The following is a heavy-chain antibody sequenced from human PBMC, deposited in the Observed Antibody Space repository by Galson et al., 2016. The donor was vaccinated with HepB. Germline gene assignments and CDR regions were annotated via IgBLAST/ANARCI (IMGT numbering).Heavy chain of an antibody. V-gene: IGHV4-39*01. CDR1: DGFISTPTYY. J-gene: IGHJ4*02. Sequence: LSLTCIVSDGFISTPTYYWGWIRQPPGKGLEWIGSVYYSGATYYNPSLKSRVTISVDRSKNQLSLRLTSVTAADTAVYYCVRAPDYWGQGTLVTVSS. CDR3: VRAPDY. CDR2: VYYSGAT.